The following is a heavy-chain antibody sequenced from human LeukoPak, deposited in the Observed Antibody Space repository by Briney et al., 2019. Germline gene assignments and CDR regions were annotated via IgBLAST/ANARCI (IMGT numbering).Heavy chain of an antibody. J-gene: IGHJ4*02. D-gene: IGHD2-15*01. CDR2: IRYDGSNK. CDR3: AEAPNLVAAPDY. V-gene: IGHV3-30*02. CDR1: GFTFSNYG. Sequence: GGSLRLSCAASGFTFSNYGMHWVRQAPGKGLEWVAFIRYDGSNKYYGDSVKGRFTISRDNSKNTLYLQMNSLRAEDTAVYYCAEAPNLVAAPDYWGQGTLVTVSS.